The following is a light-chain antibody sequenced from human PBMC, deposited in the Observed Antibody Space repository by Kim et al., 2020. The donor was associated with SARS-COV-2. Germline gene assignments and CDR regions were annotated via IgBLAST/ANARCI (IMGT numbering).Light chain of an antibody. Sequence: QAVVTQEPSLTVSPGGTVPLTCGSSAGAVTSGHYPYWFQQTPGQAPRTLIYDINNRNAWTPARFSGSLPGGKAALTLSGAQPEDEADYFCLLTYNGIRLFGGGTQLTVL. CDR3: LLTYNGIRL. CDR1: AGAVTSGHY. J-gene: IGLJ2*01. V-gene: IGLV7-46*01. CDR2: DIN.